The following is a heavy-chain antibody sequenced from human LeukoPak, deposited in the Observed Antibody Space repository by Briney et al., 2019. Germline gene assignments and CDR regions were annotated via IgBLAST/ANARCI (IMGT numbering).Heavy chain of an antibody. CDR2: IYTSGST. J-gene: IGHJ5*02. Sequence: SQTLSLTCTVSGGSISSGSYYWSWIRQPAGKGLEWIGRIYTSGSTNYNPSLKSRVTISVDTSKNQFSLKLSSVTAADTAVYYCARALTYYDFWSGYHSVENWFDPWGQGTLVTVSS. CDR3: ARALTYYDFWSGYHSVENWFDP. CDR1: GGSISSGSYY. D-gene: IGHD3-3*01. V-gene: IGHV4-61*02.